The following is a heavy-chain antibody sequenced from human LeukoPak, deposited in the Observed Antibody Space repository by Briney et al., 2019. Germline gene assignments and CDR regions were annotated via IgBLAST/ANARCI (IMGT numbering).Heavy chain of an antibody. CDR2: AHSSGTT. CDR3: ARDGLYSYGYSYFDY. J-gene: IGHJ4*02. V-gene: IGHV4-4*07. Sequence: PSETLSLTCTVSGGSISSDHWSWIRQPAGKGLEWIGRAHSSGTTNYNPSLRCRVTLSVDTSKNQFSLKLSSVTAADTAVYYCARDGLYSYGYSYFDYWGQGTLVTVSS. CDR1: GGSISSDH. D-gene: IGHD5-18*01.